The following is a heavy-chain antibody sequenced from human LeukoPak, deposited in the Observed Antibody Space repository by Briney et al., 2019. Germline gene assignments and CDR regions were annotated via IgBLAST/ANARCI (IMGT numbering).Heavy chain of an antibody. V-gene: IGHV3-21*01. Sequence: GGSLRPSCAASGFTFSSYAMSWVRQAPGKGLEWVSSISSSSSYIYYADSVKGRFTISRDNAKNSLYLQMNSLRAEDTAVYYCARRRTAAVVAFDIWGQGTMVTVSS. D-gene: IGHD6-13*01. CDR3: ARRRTAAVVAFDI. J-gene: IGHJ3*02. CDR1: GFTFSSYA. CDR2: ISSSSSYI.